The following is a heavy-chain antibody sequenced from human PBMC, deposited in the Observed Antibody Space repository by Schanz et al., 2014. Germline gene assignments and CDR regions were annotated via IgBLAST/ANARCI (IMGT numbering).Heavy chain of an antibody. CDR2: INTGSGDT. V-gene: IGHV1-3*04. CDR3: ARGIGGYGANNYFDY. Sequence: QVHLVQSGAGVKRPGASVKVSCKASEYSFTSYSMHWVRQAPGQRLEWMGWINTGSGDTKYSQNFQGRVTITRDTSASTAYMELSSLRSEDTAVYSCARGIGGYGANNYFDYWGQGTLVTVSS. J-gene: IGHJ4*02. CDR1: EYSFTSYS. D-gene: IGHD5-12*01.